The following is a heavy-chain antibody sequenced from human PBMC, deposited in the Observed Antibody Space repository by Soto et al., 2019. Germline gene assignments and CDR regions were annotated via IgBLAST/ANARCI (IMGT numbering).Heavy chain of an antibody. CDR1: GGTFSSYA. Sequence: ASVKVSCKASGGTFSSYAISWVRQAPGQGLEWMGGIIPIFGTANYAQKFQGRVTITADESTSTAYMELSSLRSEDTAVYYCASEYCGGDCYSAARYGMDVWGQGTTVTVS. V-gene: IGHV1-69*13. CDR2: IIPIFGTA. J-gene: IGHJ6*02. CDR3: ASEYCGGDCYSAARYGMDV. D-gene: IGHD2-21*02.